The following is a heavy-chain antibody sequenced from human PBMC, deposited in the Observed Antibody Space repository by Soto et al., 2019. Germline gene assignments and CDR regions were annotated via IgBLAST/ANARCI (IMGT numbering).Heavy chain of an antibody. CDR1: GFTFSSYG. Sequence: PGGSLRLSCAASGFTFSSYGMHWVRQAPGKGLEWVAVISYDGSNKYYADSVKGRFTISRDNSKNTLYLQMDSLRAEDTAVYYCAKRYASGWYFFDHWGQGTQVTVSS. V-gene: IGHV3-30*18. CDR2: ISYDGSNK. CDR3: AKRYASGWYFFDH. J-gene: IGHJ4*02. D-gene: IGHD6-19*01.